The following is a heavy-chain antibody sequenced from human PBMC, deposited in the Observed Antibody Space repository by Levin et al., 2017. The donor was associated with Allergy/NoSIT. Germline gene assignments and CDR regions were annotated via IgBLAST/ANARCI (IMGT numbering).Heavy chain of an antibody. Sequence: GGSLRLSCAASGFTVSNNFMKWVRQAPGKGLEWVSLIYSGGSTYYADSVRGRFTISRDNSKNTLYLQMNSLRVEDTAVYYCARNGCGGGSCGYWGQGTLVTVSS. CDR2: IYSGGST. V-gene: IGHV3-66*01. CDR3: ARNGCGGGSCGY. J-gene: IGHJ4*02. D-gene: IGHD2-15*01. CDR1: GFTVSNNF.